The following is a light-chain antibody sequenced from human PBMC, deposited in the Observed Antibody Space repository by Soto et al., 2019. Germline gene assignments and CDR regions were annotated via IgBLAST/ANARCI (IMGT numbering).Light chain of an antibody. CDR2: GNA. Sequence: QSRLTQPPSGSGAPGQRVTISCTWSSSNIGVVYDVHWYQQLPGTAPKLRIYGNANRPSGVPDRFSGSKYGTSASLAITGLQAEDEADYYCQYYDSSLSGVVFGGGTKVTVL. V-gene: IGLV1-40*01. J-gene: IGLJ2*01. CDR3: QYYDSSLSGVV. CDR1: SSNIGVVYD.